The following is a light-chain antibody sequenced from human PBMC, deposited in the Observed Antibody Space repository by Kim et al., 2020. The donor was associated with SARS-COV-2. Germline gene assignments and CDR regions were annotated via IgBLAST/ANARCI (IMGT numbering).Light chain of an antibody. CDR3: QQRSIWPPGS. Sequence: SAGARATCSCRASQSVDICLAWYQQKPCQSPRLPIYDSSNRATGIPARFSGSGSGTDFTLTISSIEPEDFAVYYCQQRSIWPPGSFGQGTKLEI. V-gene: IGKV3-11*01. J-gene: IGKJ2*04. CDR1: QSVDIC. CDR2: DSS.